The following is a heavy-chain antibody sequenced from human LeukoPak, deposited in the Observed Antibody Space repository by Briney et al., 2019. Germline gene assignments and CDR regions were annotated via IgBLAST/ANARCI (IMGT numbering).Heavy chain of an antibody. CDR3: AKAPRNSSTMLDY. D-gene: IGHD6-13*01. CDR1: GYTFTSHW. CDR2: INPSDGSI. Sequence: AASVKVSCKASGYTFTSHWIQWVRQAPGQGLEWLGLINPSDGSIAYANRFQGRVTRTRDTYTSIVYMDLSSMRSEDTAVYYCAKAPRNSSTMLDYWGQGTLLTVSS. V-gene: IGHV1-46*01. J-gene: IGHJ4*02.